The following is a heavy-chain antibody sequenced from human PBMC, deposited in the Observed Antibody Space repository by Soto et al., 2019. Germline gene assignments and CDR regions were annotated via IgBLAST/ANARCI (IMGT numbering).Heavy chain of an antibody. V-gene: IGHV4-59*01. Sequence: SGTRSLTCTVSGVSISSYYWSWVRQPPGKGLEWIGYIYYSGSTNYNPSLKSRVTISVDTSKNQFSLKLSSVTAADTAVYYCARGYCSGGSCQGYSGYGMDVWGQGTTVTVSS. D-gene: IGHD2-15*01. J-gene: IGHJ6*02. CDR3: ARGYCSGGSCQGYSGYGMDV. CDR2: IYYSGST. CDR1: GVSISSYY.